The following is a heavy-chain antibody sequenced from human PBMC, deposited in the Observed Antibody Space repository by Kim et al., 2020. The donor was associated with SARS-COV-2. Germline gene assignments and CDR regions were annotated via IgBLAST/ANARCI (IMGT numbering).Heavy chain of an antibody. CDR2: IYYSGST. Sequence: SETLSLTCTVSGGTISSYYWSWIRQPPGKGLEWIGYIYYSGSTNYNPSLKSRVTISVDTSKNQFSLKLSSVTAADTAVYYCAREDYDILTGYYKTPTWGQGTLVTVSS. V-gene: IGHV4-59*01. D-gene: IGHD3-9*01. CDR3: AREDYDILTGYYKTPT. J-gene: IGHJ5*02. CDR1: GGTISSYY.